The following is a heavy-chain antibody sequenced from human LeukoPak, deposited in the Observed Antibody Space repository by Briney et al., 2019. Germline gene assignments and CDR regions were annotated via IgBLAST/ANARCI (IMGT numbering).Heavy chain of an antibody. Sequence: SETLSLTCAVYGGSFSGYYWSWIRQPPGKGLEWIGEINHSGSTNYNPSLKSRVTISVDTSKNQFSLKLSSVTAADTAVYYCARGPHRTAYYYYGMDVWGQGTTVTVSS. V-gene: IGHV4-34*01. CDR1: GGSFSGYY. CDR3: ARGPHRTAYYYYGMDV. D-gene: IGHD1/OR15-1a*01. J-gene: IGHJ6*02. CDR2: INHSGST.